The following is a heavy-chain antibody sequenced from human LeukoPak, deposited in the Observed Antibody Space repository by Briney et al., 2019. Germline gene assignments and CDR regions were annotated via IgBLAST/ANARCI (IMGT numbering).Heavy chain of an antibody. V-gene: IGHV3-23*01. Sequence: GGSLRLSCVASGITFSNYAVSWVRQAPEKGLDWVSVISGSAHKIRYADSVKGRFTISRGNSENIVYLQMNNLRAEDTAVYYCAGRVTGYSSGYVYWGQGTLVTVSS. D-gene: IGHD5-18*01. J-gene: IGHJ4*02. CDR1: GITFSNYA. CDR3: AGRVTGYSSGYVY. CDR2: ISGSAHKI.